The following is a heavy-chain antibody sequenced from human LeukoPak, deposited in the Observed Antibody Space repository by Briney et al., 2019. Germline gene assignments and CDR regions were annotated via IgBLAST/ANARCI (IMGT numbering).Heavy chain of an antibody. V-gene: IGHV4-39*07. Sequence: SETLSLTCTVSGGSISSSSYYWGWIRQPPGKGLEWIGSIYYSGSTYYNPSLKSRVTISVDTSKNQFSLKLSSVTAADTAVYYCARVKGVTQFRYFDYWGQGTLVTVSS. CDR1: GGSISSSSYY. CDR3: ARVKGVTQFRYFDY. D-gene: IGHD3-10*01. CDR2: IYYSGST. J-gene: IGHJ4*02.